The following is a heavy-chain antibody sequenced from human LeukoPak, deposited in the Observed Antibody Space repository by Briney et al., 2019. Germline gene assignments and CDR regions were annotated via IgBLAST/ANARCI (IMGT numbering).Heavy chain of an antibody. V-gene: IGHV4-34*01. D-gene: IGHD6-6*01. J-gene: IGHJ3*02. Sequence: SETLSLTCAVYGGSFSGYYWSWIRQPPGKGLEWIGYIYHSGSTYYNPSLKSRLTISRDRSKNQFSLNLTSVTAADTAVYFCARGYSSSSKSDAFDIWGQGTMVTVSS. CDR1: GGSFSGYY. CDR2: IYHSGST. CDR3: ARGYSSSSKSDAFDI.